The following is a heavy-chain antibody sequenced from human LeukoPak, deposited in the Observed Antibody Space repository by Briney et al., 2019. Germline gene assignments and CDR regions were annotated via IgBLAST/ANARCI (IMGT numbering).Heavy chain of an antibody. J-gene: IGHJ4*02. CDR2: ISGSGGNK. V-gene: IGHV3-23*01. CDR3: ATRIAVAGTVY. CDR1: GITFSNYA. D-gene: IGHD6-19*01. Sequence: GGSLRLSCAASGITFSNYAMSWVRQAPGKGLEWVSAISGSGGNKYYTDSAKGRFAISRDNSKNTLYLQMNSLRAEDTAVYYCATRIAVAGTVYWGQGTLVTVSS.